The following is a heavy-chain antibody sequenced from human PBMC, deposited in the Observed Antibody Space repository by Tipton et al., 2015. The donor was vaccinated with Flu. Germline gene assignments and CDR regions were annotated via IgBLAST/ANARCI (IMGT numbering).Heavy chain of an antibody. V-gene: IGHV3-33*01. CDR1: GFTFGSYG. CDR2: ISFDGSDK. J-gene: IGHJ4*02. Sequence: SLRLSCAASGFTFGSYGLKWVRQAPGKGLEWVSYISFDGSDKSYAASVKGRFTISRDNSKSTLYLEMTSLRAEDTAVYYCARDFRSYYVDYWGQGALVTVSS. CDR3: ARDFRSYYVDY.